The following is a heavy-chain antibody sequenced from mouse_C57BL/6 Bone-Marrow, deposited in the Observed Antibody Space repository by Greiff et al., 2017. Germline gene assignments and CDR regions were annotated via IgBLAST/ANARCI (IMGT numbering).Heavy chain of an antibody. CDR2: IDPEDGDT. CDR3: TTIYDGYYDWYFDV. V-gene: IGHV14-1*01. J-gene: IGHJ1*03. CDR1: GFNIKDYY. D-gene: IGHD2-3*01. Sequence: VQLQQSGAELVRPGASVKLSCTASGFNIKDYYMHWVKQRPEQGLEWIGRIDPEDGDTEYAPKFQGKATMTADTSSNTAYLQLSSLTSEDTAVYYLTTIYDGYYDWYFDVWGKGTTVTVSS.